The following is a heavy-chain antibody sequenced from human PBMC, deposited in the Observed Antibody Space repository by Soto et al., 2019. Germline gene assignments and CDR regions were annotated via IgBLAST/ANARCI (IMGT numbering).Heavy chain of an antibody. Sequence: SVKVSCKACGGTFSSYAISWVRQAPGQGREWMGGIIPIFGTANYAQKFQGRVTITADESTSTAYMELSSLRSEDTAVYYCARDRGYDSSGYPSRWFDPWGQGTLVTVSS. CDR2: IIPIFGTA. CDR3: ARDRGYDSSGYPSRWFDP. J-gene: IGHJ5*02. CDR1: GGTFSSYA. D-gene: IGHD3-22*01. V-gene: IGHV1-69*13.